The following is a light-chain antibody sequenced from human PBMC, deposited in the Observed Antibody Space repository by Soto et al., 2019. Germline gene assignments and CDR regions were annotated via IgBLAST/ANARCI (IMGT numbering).Light chain of an antibody. CDR3: QQYGNSPVT. Sequence: LMTQSPDKLRVWQGCRSRRSCRASQSVSSNLAWYQQKPGQAPRLLIYGASTRATGIPARFSGSGSGTEFALTLSSRQPEDFAVYYCQQYGNSPVTFGEGARLEIK. CDR1: QSVSSN. CDR2: GAS. J-gene: IGKJ5*01. V-gene: IGKV3-15*01.